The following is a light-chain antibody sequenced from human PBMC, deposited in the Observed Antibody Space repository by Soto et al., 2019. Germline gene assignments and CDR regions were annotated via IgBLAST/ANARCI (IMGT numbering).Light chain of an antibody. V-gene: IGKV1-9*01. Sequence: IQLTQSPSSLSASVGDRVTITCRASQGISSYLAWYQQKPGKAPKLLIYAAPTLQSGVPSRVSGSGSGTDFTLTISSLQPEDFATYYCQQLNSYPRTFGQGTKLEIK. CDR2: AAP. J-gene: IGKJ2*01. CDR1: QGISSY. CDR3: QQLNSYPRT.